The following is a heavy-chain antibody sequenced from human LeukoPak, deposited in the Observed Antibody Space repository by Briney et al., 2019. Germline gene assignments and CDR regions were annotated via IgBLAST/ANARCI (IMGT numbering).Heavy chain of an antibody. D-gene: IGHD6-19*01. CDR3: AREMVAGTFDS. Sequence: GGSLRLSCTASEFSVNDYYMSWIRQAPGKGLEWVSDIGGSDSIIAYAGFVRGRFTISRDFASNSVYLQMNSLRGDDTAVYFCAREMVAGTFDSWGQGTLVTVSS. J-gene: IGHJ4*02. CDR1: EFSVNDYY. CDR2: IGGSDSII. V-gene: IGHV3-11*01.